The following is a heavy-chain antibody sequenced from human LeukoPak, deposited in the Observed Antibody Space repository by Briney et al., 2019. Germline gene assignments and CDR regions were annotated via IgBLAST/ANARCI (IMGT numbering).Heavy chain of an antibody. CDR1: GFTVSSNY. V-gene: IGHV3-23*01. CDR3: AKDKYNFWSGSNYYYMDV. Sequence: GGSLRLSCAASGFTVSSNYMSWVRQAPGKGLEWVSDISGSGDITYYADSVKGRFTISRDNSKNTLYLQMNSLRAEDTAVYYCAKDKYNFWSGSNYYYMDVWGKGTTVTVSS. D-gene: IGHD3-3*01. J-gene: IGHJ6*03. CDR2: ISGSGDIT.